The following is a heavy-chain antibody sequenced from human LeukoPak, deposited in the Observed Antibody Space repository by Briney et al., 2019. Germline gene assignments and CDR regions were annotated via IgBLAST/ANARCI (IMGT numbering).Heavy chain of an antibody. Sequence: GGSLRLSCAASGFTFSSYGMHWARQAPGKGLEWVAVIWYDGSNKYYADSVKGRFTISRDNSKNTLYLQMNSLRAEDTAVYYCAKGSDSSGYYPMNYWGQGTLVTVSS. J-gene: IGHJ4*02. CDR3: AKGSDSSGYYPMNY. CDR2: IWYDGSNK. CDR1: GFTFSSYG. D-gene: IGHD3-22*01. V-gene: IGHV3-33*06.